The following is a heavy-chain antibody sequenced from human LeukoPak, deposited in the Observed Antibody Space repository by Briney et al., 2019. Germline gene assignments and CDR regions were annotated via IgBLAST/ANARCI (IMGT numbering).Heavy chain of an antibody. CDR2: IYYSGST. CDR1: GGSISSYY. Sequence: PSETLSLTCTVSGGSISSYYWSWIRQPPGKGLEWIGYIYYSGSTNYNPSLKSRVTISVDTSKNQFSLKLSSVTAADTAVYYCARDLGYSSSIAAPPGNYGMDVWGQGTTVTVSS. V-gene: IGHV4-59*01. D-gene: IGHD6-6*01. J-gene: IGHJ6*02. CDR3: ARDLGYSSSIAAPPGNYGMDV.